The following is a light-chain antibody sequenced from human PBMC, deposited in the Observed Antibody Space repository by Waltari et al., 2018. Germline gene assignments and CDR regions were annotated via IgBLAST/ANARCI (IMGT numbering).Light chain of an antibody. CDR3: QSYDSSLSGFYV. CDR1: RPNTGAGYA. V-gene: IGLV1-40*01. Sequence: QSVLTQPPSVSGAPGQRVTIPCTGSRPNTGAGYAVHWYQQLPGTAPKLLSYGTSNRPSGVPDRFSGSKSGTSASLAITGLQAEDEADYYCQSYDSSLSGFYVFGTGTKVTVL. J-gene: IGLJ1*01. CDR2: GTS.